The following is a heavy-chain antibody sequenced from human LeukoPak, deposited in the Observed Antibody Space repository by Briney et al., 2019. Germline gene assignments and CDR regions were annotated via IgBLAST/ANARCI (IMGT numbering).Heavy chain of an antibody. Sequence: SETLSLTCTVSGGSISSSSYYWGWIRQPPGKGLEWIGSIYYSGSTYYTPSLKSRVTISIDTSKNQFSLTLTSVTAADTSVYYCARDRVAAAGEAFVIWGQGTMVTVSS. V-gene: IGHV4-39*07. CDR2: IYYSGST. D-gene: IGHD6-25*01. J-gene: IGHJ3*02. CDR1: GGSISSSSYY. CDR3: ARDRVAAAGEAFVI.